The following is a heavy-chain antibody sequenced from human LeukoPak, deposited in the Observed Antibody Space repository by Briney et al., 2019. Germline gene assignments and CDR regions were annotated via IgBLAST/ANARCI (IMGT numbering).Heavy chain of an antibody. CDR2: IYYSGST. D-gene: IGHD6-19*01. CDR1: GGSISSSNYY. J-gene: IGHJ4*02. CDR3: ARGEAV. V-gene: IGHV4-39*07. Sequence: SETLSLTCTVSGGSISSSNYYWGWIRQPPGKGLEWIANIYYSGSTYYYPSLKSRVTISVDTSKDQFSLKLSSVTAADTAVYYCARGEAVWGQGTLVTVSS.